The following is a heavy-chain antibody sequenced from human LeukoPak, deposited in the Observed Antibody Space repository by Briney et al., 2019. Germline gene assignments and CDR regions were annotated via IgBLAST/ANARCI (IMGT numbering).Heavy chain of an antibody. V-gene: IGHV3-9*03. Sequence: GGSLRLSCAASGFTFDDYAMHWVRQAPRKGLEWVSGISWNSGSIGYADSVKGRFTISRDNAKNSLYLQMNSLRAEDMALYYCAKGYSSSSYYFDYWGQGTLVTVSS. CDR1: GFTFDDYA. J-gene: IGHJ4*02. CDR2: ISWNSGSI. CDR3: AKGYSSSSYYFDY. D-gene: IGHD6-13*01.